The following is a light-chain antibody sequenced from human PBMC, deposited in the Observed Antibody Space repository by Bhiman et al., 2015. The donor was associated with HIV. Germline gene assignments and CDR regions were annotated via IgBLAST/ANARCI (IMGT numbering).Light chain of an antibody. CDR3: AAWDGSLNGPV. CDR2: GNS. CDR1: SSNIGAGYD. V-gene: IGLV1-40*01. Sequence: QSALTQPPSVSGAPGQRVTISCTGSSSNIGAGYDVHWYQHLPGTAPKLLIYGNSNRPSGVPDRFSGSKSGTSASLAITGLQAEDEANYYCAAWDGSLNGPVFGGGTKLTVL. J-gene: IGLJ3*02.